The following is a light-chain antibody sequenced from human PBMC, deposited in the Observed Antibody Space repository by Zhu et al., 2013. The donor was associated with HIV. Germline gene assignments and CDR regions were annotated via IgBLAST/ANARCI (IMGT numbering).Light chain of an antibody. Sequence: ETVLTQSPATLSVSPGERATLSCRASQSVAANYLAWYQQRPGQAPRLLVYGVSTRATGVPARFSGSGSGTEFTLTISSLQSEDCGLYYCQQYHTWPITFGGGTKVEIK. CDR3: QQYHTWPIT. CDR2: GVS. CDR1: QSVAAN. J-gene: IGKJ4*01. V-gene: IGKV3-15*01.